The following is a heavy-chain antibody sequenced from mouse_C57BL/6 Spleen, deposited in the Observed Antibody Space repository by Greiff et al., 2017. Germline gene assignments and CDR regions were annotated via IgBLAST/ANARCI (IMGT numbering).Heavy chain of an antibody. J-gene: IGHJ3*01. CDR3: ARHDAFAY. Sequence: DVMLVESGGGLVKPGGSLKLSCAASGFTFSDYGMHWVRQAPEKGLEWVAYISSGSSTIYYADTVKGRFTIARDNAKNTLFLQMTSLRSEDTAMYYCARHDAFAYWGQGTLVTVSA. CDR2: ISSGSSTI. CDR1: GFTFSDYG. V-gene: IGHV5-17*01. D-gene: IGHD2-3*01.